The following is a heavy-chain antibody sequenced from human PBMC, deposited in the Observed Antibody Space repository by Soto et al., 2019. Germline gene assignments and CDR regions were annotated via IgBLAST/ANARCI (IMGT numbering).Heavy chain of an antibody. CDR2: ISAYNGNT. D-gene: IGHD6-19*01. V-gene: IGHV1-18*01. J-gene: IGHJ4*02. Sequence: QVQLVQSGAEVKKPGASVKVSCKASGYTFTSYGISWVRQAPGQGLEWMGWISAYNGNTNYAQKLQGRVTMTTDTSTSTAYMELRGLRSDDTAVYYCARDPIRRSSCWLARFDYWGQGTLVTVSS. CDR1: GYTFTSYG. CDR3: ARDPIRRSSCWLARFDY.